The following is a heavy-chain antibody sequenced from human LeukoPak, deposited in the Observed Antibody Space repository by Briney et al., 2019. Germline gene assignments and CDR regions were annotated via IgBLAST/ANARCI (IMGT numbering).Heavy chain of an antibody. J-gene: IGHJ4*02. CDR2: LDPEDGET. CDR1: GYTLNELS. Sequence: ASVKVSCKVSGYTLNELSMHWMRQAPGKGLEWMGGLDPEDGETIYAQKFQGRVTMTEDTSTDTAYMELSSLRSEDTAVYYCATRPTYWGIAVAAAGEGVYFDYWGQGTLVTVSS. V-gene: IGHV1-24*01. D-gene: IGHD6-19*01. CDR3: ATRPTYWGIAVAAAGEGVYFDY.